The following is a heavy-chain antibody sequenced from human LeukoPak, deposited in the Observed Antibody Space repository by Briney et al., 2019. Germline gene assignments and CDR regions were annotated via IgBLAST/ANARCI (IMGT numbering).Heavy chain of an antibody. CDR3: ARWGEDLTDDAFDI. Sequence: ASVKVSCKASGYTFTSYCIRWVRQAPGQGLEWMGWISAYNGNTNYAQKLQGRVTMTTDTSTSTAYMELRSLRSDDTAVYYCARWGEDLTDDAFDIWGQGTMVTVSS. CDR2: ISAYNGNT. J-gene: IGHJ3*02. CDR1: GYTFTSYC. V-gene: IGHV1-18*01. D-gene: IGHD3-16*01.